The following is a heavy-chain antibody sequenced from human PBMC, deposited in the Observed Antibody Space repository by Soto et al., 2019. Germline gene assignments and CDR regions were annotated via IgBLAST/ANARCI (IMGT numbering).Heavy chain of an antibody. CDR3: ARRFYYDSSGYYPDAFDI. J-gene: IGHJ3*02. CDR1: GGTFSSYT. V-gene: IGHV1-69*02. CDR2: IIPILGIA. Sequence: ASVKVSCKASGGTFSSYTISWVRQAPGQGLEWMGRIIPILGIANYAQKFQGRVTITADKSTSTAYMELSSLRSEDTAVYYCARRFYYDSSGYYPDAFDIWRQGTMVTVSS. D-gene: IGHD3-22*01.